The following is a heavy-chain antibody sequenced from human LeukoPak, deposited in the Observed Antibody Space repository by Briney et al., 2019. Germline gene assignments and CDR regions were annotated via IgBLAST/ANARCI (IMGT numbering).Heavy chain of an antibody. CDR1: GFTFSGYW. Sequence: GGSLRLSCVASGFTFSGYWMHWVRQAPGKGLMWVARIRNDGTTTTYADSVKGRFIVSRDNAKNTLYLQLNSLRVEDTAVYYCAKSDWFDPWGQGTLVTVSS. CDR3: AKSDWFDP. CDR2: IRNDGTTT. J-gene: IGHJ5*02. V-gene: IGHV3-74*01.